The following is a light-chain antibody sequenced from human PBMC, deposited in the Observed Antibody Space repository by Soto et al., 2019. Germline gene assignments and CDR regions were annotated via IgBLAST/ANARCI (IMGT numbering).Light chain of an antibody. CDR3: QQNNKWPPAT. Sequence: EVVMTQSPAAVSVSPGEGVALSCRASQTISNDLAWYQQKPGQAPRLLIYGASTRATGVPARFSGGGSGTEFTLTISSLQSEDFAFYYCQQNNKWPPATFVGGTKVEIK. CDR1: QTISND. V-gene: IGKV3-15*01. J-gene: IGKJ4*01. CDR2: GAS.